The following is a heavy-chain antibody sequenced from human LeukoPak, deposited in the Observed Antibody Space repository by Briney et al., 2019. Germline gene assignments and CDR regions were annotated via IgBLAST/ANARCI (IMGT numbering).Heavy chain of an antibody. CDR1: GFTFRSYW. Sequence: GGSLRLSCAASGFTFRSYWMHWVRQAPGKGLVWVSRINSDGSSTSYADSVKGRFTISRDNAKNTLYLQMNSLRAEDTAVYYCAREGGGSSWYQGIDYWGQGTLVTVSS. D-gene: IGHD6-13*01. CDR2: INSDGSST. CDR3: AREGGGSSWYQGIDY. V-gene: IGHV3-74*01. J-gene: IGHJ4*02.